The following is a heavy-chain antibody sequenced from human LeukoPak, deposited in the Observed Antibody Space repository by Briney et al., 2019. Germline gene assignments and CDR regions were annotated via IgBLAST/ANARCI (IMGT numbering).Heavy chain of an antibody. CDR1: GYFSTAYY. Sequence: PSETLSLTCTVSGYFSTAYYWGWIRKPPGKGLEWMASIRPDGHTYTNSSLRHQLTISADMSRTEFSLKLNSLTAADTAVYYCARQVATKGEWAFDVWGQGTVVTVSS. D-gene: IGHD5-12*01. CDR2: IRPDGHT. CDR3: ARQVATKGEWAFDV. J-gene: IGHJ3*01. V-gene: IGHV4-38-2*02.